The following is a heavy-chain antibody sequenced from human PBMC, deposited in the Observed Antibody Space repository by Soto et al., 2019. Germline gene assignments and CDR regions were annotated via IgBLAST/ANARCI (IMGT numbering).Heavy chain of an antibody. V-gene: IGHV1-69*08. CDR1: GDTFGFNS. J-gene: IGHJ6*04. D-gene: IGHD1-1*01. Sequence: QVHLVQSGAEVKKPGASVRVSCKASGDTFGFNSINWVRQAPGQGPEWMGRIAPMSGTAEYADKFQGRVTFLADTSTNTVHMEVSSLRSEYTAVYYCARGGQLRGEMDVWGNGTAVTVSS. CDR3: ARGGQLRGEMDV. CDR2: IAPMSGTA.